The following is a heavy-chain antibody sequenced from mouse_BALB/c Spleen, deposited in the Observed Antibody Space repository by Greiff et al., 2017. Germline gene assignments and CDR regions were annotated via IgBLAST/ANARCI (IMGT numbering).Heavy chain of an antibody. CDR2: ILPGSGST. V-gene: IGHV1-9*01. D-gene: IGHD3-2*01. CDR3: AGKGQLGLPRFAY. CDR1: GYTLSSYW. Sequence: VQLHQSGAELMKPGASVKISCKATGYTLSSYWIEWVKQRPGHGLEWIGEILPGSGSTNYNEKFKGKAPFTADTSSNTAYMQLSSLTSSASAVCSCAGKGQLGLPRFAYWGQGTTLTVSS. J-gene: IGHJ2*01.